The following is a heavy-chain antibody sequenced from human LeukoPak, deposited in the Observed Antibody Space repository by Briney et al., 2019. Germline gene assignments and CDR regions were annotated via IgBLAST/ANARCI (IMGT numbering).Heavy chain of an antibody. CDR1: GFTFSSYA. CDR3: AKGQMATITTYY. V-gene: IGHV3-23*01. J-gene: IGHJ4*02. Sequence: GGSLRLSSAASGFTFSSYAMSLVRQAPGKGLEWVSAISGSGGSTYYADSVKGRFTISRDNSKNTLYLQMNSLRAEDTAVYYCAKGQMATITTYYWGQGTLVTVSS. D-gene: IGHD5-12*01. CDR2: ISGSGGST.